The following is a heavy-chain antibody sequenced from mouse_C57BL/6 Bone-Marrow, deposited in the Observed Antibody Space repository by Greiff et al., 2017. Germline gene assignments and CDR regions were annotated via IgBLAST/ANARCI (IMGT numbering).Heavy chain of an antibody. V-gene: IGHV1-55*01. D-gene: IGHD3-2*02. Sequence: QVHVKQPGAELVKPGASVKMSCKASGYTFTSYWITWVKQRPGQGLEWIGDIYPGSGSTNYNEKFKSKATLTVDTSSSTAYMQLSSLTSEDSAVYYCARSGTAQASYWGQGTTLTVSS. CDR2: IYPGSGST. J-gene: IGHJ2*01. CDR1: GYTFTSYW. CDR3: ARSGTAQASY.